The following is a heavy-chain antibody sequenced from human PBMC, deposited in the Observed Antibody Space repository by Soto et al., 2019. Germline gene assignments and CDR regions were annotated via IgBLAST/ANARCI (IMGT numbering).Heavy chain of an antibody. CDR2: INHSAST. J-gene: IGHJ4*02. Sequence: QMQLQQWGAGLLKPSETLSLTCAVYGGSFSTYYWSCIRQPPGKGLEWIGEINHSASTNYNPSLKSRVTVSVDTCKNQFYLELSSVTAADTAVYYCARAGWGGLKVVFDYLCQGTLVTVSS. D-gene: IGHD3-3*01. CDR3: ARAGWGGLKVVFDY. CDR1: GGSFSTYY. V-gene: IGHV4-34*01.